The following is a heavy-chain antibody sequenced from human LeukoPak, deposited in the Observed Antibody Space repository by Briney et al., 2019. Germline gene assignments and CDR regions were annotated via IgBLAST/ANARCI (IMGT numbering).Heavy chain of an antibody. CDR1: GFNFGTFA. Sequence: GGSLRLSCEASGFNFGTFAMHWVRQAPGEGLEWLAIIWYDGSNKHYSDSVKGRFTISRDNSKSSLYLQMNSLRAEDTAVYYCRGTYYYGSGIDGGYFDYWGQGTLVTVSS. J-gene: IGHJ4*02. D-gene: IGHD3-10*01. CDR3: RGTYYYGSGIDGGYFDY. V-gene: IGHV3-33*01. CDR2: IWYDGSNK.